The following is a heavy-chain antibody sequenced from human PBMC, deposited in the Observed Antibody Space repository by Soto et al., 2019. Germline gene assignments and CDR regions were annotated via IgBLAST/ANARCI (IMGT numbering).Heavy chain of an antibody. CDR2: INAGNGNT. D-gene: IGHD2-2*01. CDR3: ARAIPAAHVFYYYYGMDV. J-gene: IGHJ6*02. Sequence: ASVKVSCKASGYTFTSYAMHWVRQAPGQRLEWMGWINAGNGNTKYSQKFQGRVTITRDTSASTAYMELSRLRSDDTAVYYCARAIPAAHVFYYYYGMDVWGQGTTVTVSS. V-gene: IGHV1-3*01. CDR1: GYTFTSYA.